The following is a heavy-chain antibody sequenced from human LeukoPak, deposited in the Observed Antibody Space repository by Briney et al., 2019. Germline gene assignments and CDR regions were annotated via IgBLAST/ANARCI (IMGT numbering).Heavy chain of an antibody. CDR3: ARHRRYCSSTSCYTGYFDL. CDR1: GGSISSYY. V-gene: IGHV4-4*09. J-gene: IGHJ2*01. Sequence: PSETLSLTCTVSGGSISSYYWSWIRQPPGKGLEWIGYIYTSGSTNYNPSLKSRVTISVDTSKNQFSLKLSSVTAADTAVYYCARHRRYCSSTSCYTGYFDLWGRGTLVTVSS. D-gene: IGHD2-2*02. CDR2: IYTSGST.